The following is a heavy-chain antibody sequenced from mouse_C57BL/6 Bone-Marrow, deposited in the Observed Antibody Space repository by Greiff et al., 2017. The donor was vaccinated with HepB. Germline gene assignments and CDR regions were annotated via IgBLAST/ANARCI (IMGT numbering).Heavy chain of an antibody. CDR2: IDPSDSET. Sequence: QVQLQQPGAELVRPGSSVKLSCKASGYTFTSYWMHWVKQRPIQGLEWIGNIDPSDSETHYNQKFKDKATLTVDKSSRTAYMQLSSLTSEDSAVYYCARNTTVVATDWYFDVWGTGTTVTVSS. J-gene: IGHJ1*03. CDR3: ARNTTVVATDWYFDV. CDR1: GYTFTSYW. D-gene: IGHD1-1*01. V-gene: IGHV1-52*01.